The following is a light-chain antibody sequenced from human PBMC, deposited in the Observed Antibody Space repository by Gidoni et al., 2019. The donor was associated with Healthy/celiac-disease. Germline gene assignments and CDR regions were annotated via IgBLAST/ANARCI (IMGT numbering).Light chain of an antibody. CDR2: A. CDR1: QSISSY. J-gene: IGKJ2*01. Sequence: DIQMTQSPSSLSASVGDRVTITCRASQSISSYLNWYQQKPGKAPKLLIYAASRFSGSGSGTDFTLTISSLQPDDFATYYCQHSYSTPRTFGQGTKLEIK. CDR3: QHSYSTPRT. V-gene: IGKV1-39*01.